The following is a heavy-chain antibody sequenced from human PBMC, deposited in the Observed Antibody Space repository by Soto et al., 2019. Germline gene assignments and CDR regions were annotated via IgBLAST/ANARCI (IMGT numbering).Heavy chain of an antibody. CDR1: GFTFSSYA. V-gene: IGHV3-23*01. CDR2: ISGSGGST. CDR3: AQYQPYCSVVVVNPLEY. Sequence: GGSLRLSCAASGFTFSSYAMHWVRQAPGKGLEWVSAISGSGGSTYYADSVRGRFTISRDNSKNTLYLRMNSLTAEATAVYYCAQYQPYCSVVVVNPLEYWGQGILVTVSS. J-gene: IGHJ4*01. D-gene: IGHD2-15*01.